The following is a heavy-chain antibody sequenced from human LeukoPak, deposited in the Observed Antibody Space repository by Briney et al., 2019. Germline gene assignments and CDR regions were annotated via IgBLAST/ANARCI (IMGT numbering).Heavy chain of an antibody. Sequence: VGSLRLSCAASGFTFSSYAMNWVPQAPGKGLEGVSVISGSGGSTYYADSVKGRFTMSRDNSKNTLYLQMNSLRAEDTAVYYCAKERGNGVRGAFDIWGQGTMVTVSS. CDR2: ISGSGGST. J-gene: IGHJ3*02. CDR1: GFTFSSYA. D-gene: IGHD4-17*01. CDR3: AKERGNGVRGAFDI. V-gene: IGHV3-23*01.